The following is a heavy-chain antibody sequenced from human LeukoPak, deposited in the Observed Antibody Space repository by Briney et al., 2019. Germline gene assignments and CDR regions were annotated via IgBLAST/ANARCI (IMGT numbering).Heavy chain of an antibody. Sequence: SETLSLTCTVSGGSISSSSYYWGWIRQPPGKGLEWIGSIYYSGSTYYNPSLKSRVTISVDTSKNQFSLKLSSVTAADTAVYYCARQEIRYFQHWGQGTLVTVSP. CDR2: IYYSGST. D-gene: IGHD5-24*01. V-gene: IGHV4-39*01. CDR1: GGSISSSSYY. J-gene: IGHJ1*01. CDR3: ARQEIRYFQH.